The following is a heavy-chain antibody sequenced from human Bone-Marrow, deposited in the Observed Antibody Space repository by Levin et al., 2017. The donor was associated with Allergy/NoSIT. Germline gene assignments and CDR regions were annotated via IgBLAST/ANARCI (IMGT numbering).Heavy chain of an antibody. CDR1: GYTFINYD. J-gene: IGHJ4*02. Sequence: GESLKISCKASGYTFINYDINWVRQAPGQGLEWMGWMNPNIGNTGYAQRFQGRVTMTSDTSISTAYLELSSLRSDATAVYYCARGRGDIVRVTAIPDYWGQGTLVTVSS. V-gene: IGHV1-8*01. CDR2: MNPNIGNT. D-gene: IGHD2-21*02. CDR3: ARGRGDIVRVTAIPDY.